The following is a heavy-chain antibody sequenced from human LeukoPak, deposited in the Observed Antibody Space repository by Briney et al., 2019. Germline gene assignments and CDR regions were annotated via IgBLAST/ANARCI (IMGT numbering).Heavy chain of an antibody. J-gene: IGHJ5*02. V-gene: IGHV3-23*01. CDR1: GFPFSTYA. Sequence: PGGSLRLSCAASGFPFSTYAMTWVRQAPGKGLEWVSGITGSDSSTYYADSARGRFTISRDNSKNTLYLQMNSLRADDTAVYYCANPSYGDYSSWFDPWGQETLVTVSS. CDR2: ITGSDSST. CDR3: ANPSYGDYSSWFDP. D-gene: IGHD4-17*01.